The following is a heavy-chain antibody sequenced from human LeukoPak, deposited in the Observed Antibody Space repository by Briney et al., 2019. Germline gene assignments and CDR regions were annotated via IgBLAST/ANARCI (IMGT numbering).Heavy chain of an antibody. V-gene: IGHV4-59*01. CDR1: GVSISSYY. J-gene: IGHJ4*02. CDR2: VYYSGNT. Sequence: SGTLSLTCTVSGVSISSYYWTWIRQPPGKGLEWIGYVYYSGNTNYNPSLKSRVTISVDTSKNQFSLNLNSVTAADTAVYYCARGSANHRFWGQGTLVTVSS. CDR3: ARGSANHRF. D-gene: IGHD1-26*01.